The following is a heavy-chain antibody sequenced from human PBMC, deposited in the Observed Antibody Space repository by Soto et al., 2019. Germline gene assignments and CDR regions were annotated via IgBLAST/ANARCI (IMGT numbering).Heavy chain of an antibody. D-gene: IGHD3-10*01. V-gene: IGHV4-59*08. Sequence: PSETLSLTCTVSGGSISSYYWSWIRQPPGKGLEWIGYIYYSGSTNYNPSLKSRVTISVDTSKNQFSLKLSSVTAADTAVYYCARARFGELRANYGNLIRFYPWGQGTLVTVSS. CDR3: ARARFGELRANYGNLIRFYP. J-gene: IGHJ5*02. CDR1: GGSISSYY. CDR2: IYYSGST.